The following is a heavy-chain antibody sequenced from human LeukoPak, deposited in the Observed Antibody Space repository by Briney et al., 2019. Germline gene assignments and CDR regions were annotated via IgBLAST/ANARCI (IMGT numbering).Heavy chain of an antibody. D-gene: IGHD3-3*01. J-gene: IGHJ5*02. CDR1: GGSFSGYY. Sequence: SETLSLTCAVYGGSFSGYYWSWIRQPPGKGLEWIGEINHSGSTNDNPSLKSRVTISVDTSKNQFSLKLSSATAADTALYYCARGLRSIFGVVIRNWFDPWGQGTLVTVSS. CDR2: INHSGST. V-gene: IGHV4-34*01. CDR3: ARGLRSIFGVVIRNWFDP.